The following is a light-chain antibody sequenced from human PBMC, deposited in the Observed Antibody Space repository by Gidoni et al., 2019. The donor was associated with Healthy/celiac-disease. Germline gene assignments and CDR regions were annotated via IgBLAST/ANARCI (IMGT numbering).Light chain of an antibody. CDR1: QSISAY. CDR2: AAS. J-gene: IGKJ3*01. CDR3: QQGYHLLI. Sequence: DIQMTQSPSSLSASVGDTVTISCRASQSISAYLTWYQQKPGKAPKLLIYAASTLQSGVPSRFSGSGTGTDFTLTIASLQPEDFATYYCQQGYHLLIFGPGTKVEIK. V-gene: IGKV1-39*01.